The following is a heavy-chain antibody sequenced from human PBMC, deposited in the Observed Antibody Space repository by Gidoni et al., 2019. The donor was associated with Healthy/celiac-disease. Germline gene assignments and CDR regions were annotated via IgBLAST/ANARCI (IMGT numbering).Heavy chain of an antibody. CDR1: GGSIISSTYY. J-gene: IGHJ4*02. Sequence: QLKLQESGPGLVKPSETLSPTCTVPGGSIISSTYYWGWIRQPPGKGLEWIGIIYYRGSTYYNPYRKSRVTISVDTSKNQFSLKLSSVTAADTAVYYCATRPVPFYCGLHDYWGQGTLVTVSS. CDR3: ATRPVPFYCGLHDY. V-gene: IGHV4-39*01. D-gene: IGHD1-26*01. CDR2: IYYRGST.